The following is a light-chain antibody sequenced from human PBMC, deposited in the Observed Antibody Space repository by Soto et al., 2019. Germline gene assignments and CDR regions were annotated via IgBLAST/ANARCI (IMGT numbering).Light chain of an antibody. V-gene: IGLV2-8*01. CDR2: EVS. CDR1: SSDVGGYNY. CDR3: SSYTDSSNYV. J-gene: IGLJ1*01. Sequence: QSVLTQPPSASGSPGQSVTISCTGTSSDVGGYNYVSWYQQHPGKAPKLMIYEVSKRPSGGSNRFSGSRSGNTASLTISGLQAEDEADYYCSSYTDSSNYVFGTGTKVTVL.